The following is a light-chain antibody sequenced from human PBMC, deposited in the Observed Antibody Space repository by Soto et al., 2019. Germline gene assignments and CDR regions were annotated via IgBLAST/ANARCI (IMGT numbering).Light chain of an antibody. V-gene: IGLV3-1*01. CDR1: KLGDKY. J-gene: IGLJ1*01. Sequence: SYELTQPPSVSVSPGQTASITCSGEKLGDKYACWYQQKPGQSPVLVIYQDNKRPSGIPERFSGSNSGSTATLTISGTQAMDEADYYCQAWDSSTLYVFGTGTKLTVL. CDR3: QAWDSSTLYV. CDR2: QDN.